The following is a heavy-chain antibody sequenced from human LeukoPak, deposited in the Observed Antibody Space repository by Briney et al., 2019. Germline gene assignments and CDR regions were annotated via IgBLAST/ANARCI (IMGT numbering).Heavy chain of an antibody. CDR2: INTYNSNT. CDR1: GYTFTSYG. J-gene: IGHJ5*02. Sequence: GASVKVSCKASGYTFTSYGISWVRQAPGQGLEWMGWINTYNSNTNYVQKLQGRVTMTTDTSTSTAYMELSRLRSDDTAVYYCARDLEWDLEVWFDPWGQGTLVTVSS. D-gene: IGHD1-26*01. CDR3: ARDLEWDLEVWFDP. V-gene: IGHV1-18*01.